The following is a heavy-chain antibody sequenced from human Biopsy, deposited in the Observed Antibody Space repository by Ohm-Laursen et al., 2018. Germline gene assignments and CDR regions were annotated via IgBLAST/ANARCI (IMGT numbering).Heavy chain of an antibody. D-gene: IGHD1-26*01. CDR2: ISPSGGGT. Sequence: ASVKVSCKGSEFSFSRYDMHWVRQAPGRGLEWMGIISPSGGGTMDTQKFQDRLTMTRDTSTSTVHMEPKSLKSEDTAVYYCAIFEGYSDDNLDYEHYGMDVWGQGTTVTVSS. CDR1: EFSFSRYD. V-gene: IGHV1-46*01. CDR3: AIFEGYSDDNLDYEHYGMDV. J-gene: IGHJ6*02.